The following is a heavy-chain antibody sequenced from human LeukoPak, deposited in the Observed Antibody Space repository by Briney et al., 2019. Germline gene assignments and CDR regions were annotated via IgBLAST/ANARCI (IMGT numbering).Heavy chain of an antibody. V-gene: IGHV3-9*01. CDR1: GFTFDDYA. J-gene: IGHJ4*02. CDR2: ISRNSGSI. D-gene: IGHD3-22*01. CDR3: AKGEYYYDSSGYYPFDY. Sequence: GGSLRLSCAASGFTFDDYAMHWVRQAPGKGLEWVSGISRNSGSIGYADSVKGRFTISRDNAKNSLYLQMNSLRAEDTALYYCAKGEYYYDSSGYYPFDYWGQGTLVTVSS.